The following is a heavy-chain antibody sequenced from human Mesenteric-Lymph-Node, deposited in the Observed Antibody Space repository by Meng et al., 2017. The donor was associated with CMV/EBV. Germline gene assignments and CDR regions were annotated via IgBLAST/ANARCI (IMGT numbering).Heavy chain of an antibody. Sequence: SGDSISSGDYYWSWIRQHPGKGLEWIGYIYYSGRSDYNPSLRSRVTISVDTSKSQFSLKLNYMTAADTAVYYCARLGGSGNNWFDPWGQGTLVTVSS. D-gene: IGHD3-16*01. V-gene: IGHV4-31*02. J-gene: IGHJ5*02. CDR2: IYYSGRS. CDR3: ARLGGSGNNWFDP. CDR1: GDSISSGDYY.